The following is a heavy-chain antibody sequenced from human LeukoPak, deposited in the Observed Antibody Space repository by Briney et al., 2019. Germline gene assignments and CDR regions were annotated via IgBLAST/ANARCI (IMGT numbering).Heavy chain of an antibody. CDR1: GFTFDDYA. V-gene: IGHV3-9*01. D-gene: IGHD3-22*01. CDR2: ISWNSGSI. CDR3: AKDIASGYIPVDAFDI. Sequence: GGSLRLSCAASGFTFDDYAMPWVRQAPRKGLEWVSGISWNSGSIGYADSVKGRFTISRDNAKNSLYLQMNSLRAEDTALYYCAKDIASGYIPVDAFDIWGQGTMVTVSS. J-gene: IGHJ3*02.